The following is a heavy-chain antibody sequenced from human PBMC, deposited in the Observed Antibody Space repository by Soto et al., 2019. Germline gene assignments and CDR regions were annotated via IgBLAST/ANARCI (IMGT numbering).Heavy chain of an antibody. D-gene: IGHD1-26*01. CDR3: VRMDSDNAYYYMDV. V-gene: IGHV3-72*01. J-gene: IGHJ6*03. CDR2: TRNKATSYTT. CDR1: GFTFSGRF. Sequence: EVQLVESGGGLVQPGGSLRLTCTASGFTFSGRFMDWVRQAPGKGLEWVGRTRNKATSYTTEYAASVKGRFTISRDDSKNSLYLQMNSLKTEDTAMYYCVRMDSDNAYYYMDVCGKGTTVTVSS.